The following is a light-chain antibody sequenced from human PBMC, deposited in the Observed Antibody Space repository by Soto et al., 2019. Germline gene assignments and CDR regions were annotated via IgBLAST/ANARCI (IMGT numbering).Light chain of an antibody. CDR3: YQYDSSPWT. CDR1: QSVRSN. J-gene: IGKJ1*01. CDR2: GAF. V-gene: IGKV3-20*01. Sequence: EIVLTQSPGTLSLSPGERATLSCRASQSVRSNLAWYQQKPGQAPNLLIYGAFTRATGLPARFSGSGSGTEFTLTISRLEPEDFAVYFCYQYDSSPWTFGQGTKVDIK.